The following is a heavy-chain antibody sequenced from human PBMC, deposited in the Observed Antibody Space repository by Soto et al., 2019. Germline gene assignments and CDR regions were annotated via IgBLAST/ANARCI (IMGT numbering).Heavy chain of an antibody. J-gene: IGHJ4*02. V-gene: IGHV1-2*04. D-gene: IGHD6-19*01. CDR3: ARALTSSGPLYYFDY. CDR1: GYTFTGYY. CDR2: INPNSGGT. Sequence: QVQLVQSGAEVKKPGASVKVSCKASGYTFTGYYMHWVRQAPGQGLEWMGWINPNSGGTNYAQKFQGWVTMTRDTSFSTAYMELSRLRSDDTAVYYCARALTSSGPLYYFDYWGQGTLVTVSS.